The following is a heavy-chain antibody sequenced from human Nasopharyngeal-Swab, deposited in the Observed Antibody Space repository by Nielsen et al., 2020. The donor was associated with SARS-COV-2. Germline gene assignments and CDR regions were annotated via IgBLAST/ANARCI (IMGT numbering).Heavy chain of an antibody. V-gene: IGHV7-4-1*02. Sequence: ASVTVSCKASVYTFTSYAMNWVRQAPGQGLEWMGWINTNTGNPTYAQGFTGRFVFSLDTSVSTAYLQISSLKAEDTAVYCCARDLSTYYDILTGYYGCFDYWGQGTLVTVSS. D-gene: IGHD3-9*01. CDR2: INTNTGNP. CDR3: ARDLSTYYDILTGYYGCFDY. J-gene: IGHJ4*02. CDR1: VYTFTSYA.